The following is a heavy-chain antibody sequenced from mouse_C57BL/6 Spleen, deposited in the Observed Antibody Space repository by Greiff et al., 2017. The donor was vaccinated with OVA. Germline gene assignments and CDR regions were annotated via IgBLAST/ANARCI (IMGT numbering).Heavy chain of an antibody. CDR2: IGPGSGST. Sequence: QVQLQQSGAELVKPGASVKISCKASGYTFTDYYINWVKQRPGQGLEWIGKIGPGSGSTYYNEKFKGKATLTADKSSSTAYMQLSSLTSEDSAVYFCARGRKEYGNWPEAWFAYWGQGTLVTVSA. CDR3: ARGRKEYGNWPEAWFAY. CDR1: GYTFTDYY. J-gene: IGHJ3*01. D-gene: IGHD2-1*01. V-gene: IGHV1-77*01.